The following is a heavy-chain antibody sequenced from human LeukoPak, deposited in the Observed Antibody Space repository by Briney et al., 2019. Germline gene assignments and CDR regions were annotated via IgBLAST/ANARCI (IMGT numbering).Heavy chain of an antibody. V-gene: IGHV4-59*12. Sequence: SETLSLTCTVSGGSISSYYWSWIRQPPGKGLEWIGYIYYSGSTNYNPSLKSRVTISVDTSKNQFSLKLSSVTAADTAVYYCARGRARGNWFDPWGQGTLVTVSS. CDR2: IYYSGST. D-gene: IGHD3-10*01. CDR1: GGSISSYY. J-gene: IGHJ5*02. CDR3: ARGRARGNWFDP.